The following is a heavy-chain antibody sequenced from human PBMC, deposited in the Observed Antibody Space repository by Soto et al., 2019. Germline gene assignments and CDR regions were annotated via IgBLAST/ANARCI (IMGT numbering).Heavy chain of an antibody. J-gene: IGHJ4*02. D-gene: IGHD4-17*01. V-gene: IGHV4-4*02. Sequence: PSETLSLTCAVSGGSISSSSWWSWVRQPPGKGLEWIGEIYHRGSTNYSPSLKSRVTISVDTSKNQFSLTLSSVTAADTAVYYCASLVRKKNYGKAFDYWGQGTLVTVSS. CDR1: GGSISSSSW. CDR3: ASLVRKKNYGKAFDY. CDR2: IYHRGST.